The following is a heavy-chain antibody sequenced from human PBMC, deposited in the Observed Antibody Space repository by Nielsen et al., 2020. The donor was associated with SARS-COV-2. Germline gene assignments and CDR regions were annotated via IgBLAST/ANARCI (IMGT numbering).Heavy chain of an antibody. D-gene: IGHD5-12*01. CDR3: ARRGGDYSGYDLYYFDY. CDR1: GGSISSYY. J-gene: IGHJ4*02. V-gene: IGHV4-59*08. CDR2: IYYSGST. Sequence: SETLSLTCTVSGGSISSYYWSWIRQPPGKGLEWIGYIYYSGSTNYNPSLKSRVTISVDTSKNQFSLKLSSVTAADTAVYYCARRGGDYSGYDLYYFDYWGQGTLVTVSS.